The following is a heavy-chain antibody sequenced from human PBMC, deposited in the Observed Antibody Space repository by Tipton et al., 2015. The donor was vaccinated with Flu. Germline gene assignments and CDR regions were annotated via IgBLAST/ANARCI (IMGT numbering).Heavy chain of an antibody. J-gene: IGHJ4*02. CDR2: TYYRSKWYN. CDR3: ARGLAPRWYFDF. D-gene: IGHD6-13*01. V-gene: IGHV6-1*01. CDR1: GDSVSSNRAA. Sequence: PGLVKPSQTLSLTCGISGDSVSSNRAAWNWIRQSPSRGLEWLGSTYYRSKWYNDYAVSVKSRITINPDTSKNQFYLQLNSVTPEDTAVYYCARGLAPRWYFDFWGQGTLVTVSS.